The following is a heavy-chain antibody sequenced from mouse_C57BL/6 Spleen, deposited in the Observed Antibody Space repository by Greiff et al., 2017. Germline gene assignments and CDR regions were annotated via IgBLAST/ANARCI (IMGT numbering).Heavy chain of an antibody. CDR3: AKRDYGNYAMDY. Sequence: VQLQQSGPGLVQPSQSLSITCTVSGFSLTSYGVHWVRQSPGKGLEWLGVIWRGGSTDYNAAFMSRLSITKDNSKSQVFFKMNSLQADDTALYCCAKRDYGNYAMDYWGQGTSVTVSS. J-gene: IGHJ4*01. D-gene: IGHD1-1*01. CDR1: GFSLTSYG. CDR2: IWRGGST. V-gene: IGHV2-5*01.